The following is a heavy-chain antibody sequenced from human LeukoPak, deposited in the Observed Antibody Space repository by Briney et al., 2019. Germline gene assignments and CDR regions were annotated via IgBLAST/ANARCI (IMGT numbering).Heavy chain of an antibody. CDR3: ATRDDYFDY. CDR1: GFTFNSYA. CDR2: ISGSGGST. D-gene: IGHD3-3*01. Sequence: GGSLRLSCAASGFTFNSYAMSWVRQAPGKGLEWVSTISGSGGSTYYADSVKGRFTITRDNSKNTLYLQMNSLRAEDTAVYYCATRDDYFDYCGQGTLVTVSS. V-gene: IGHV3-23*01. J-gene: IGHJ4*02.